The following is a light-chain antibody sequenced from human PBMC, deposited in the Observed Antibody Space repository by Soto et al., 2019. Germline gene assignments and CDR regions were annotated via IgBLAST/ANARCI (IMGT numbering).Light chain of an antibody. Sequence: QSALTQPASVSGSPGRSITISCTGTSSDVGGYNYVSWYQQHPGKAPKLMIYDVSNRPSGVSNRFSGSKSGNTASLTISGLQAEDEADYYCSSYASSRDVLFVGGTKLTVL. CDR3: SSYASSRDVL. V-gene: IGLV2-14*01. CDR2: DVS. J-gene: IGLJ2*01. CDR1: SSDVGGYNY.